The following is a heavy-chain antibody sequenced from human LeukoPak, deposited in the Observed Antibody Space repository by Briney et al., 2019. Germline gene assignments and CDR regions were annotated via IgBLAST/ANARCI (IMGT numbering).Heavy chain of an antibody. V-gene: IGHV1-69*01. CDR1: GGTFSSYA. J-gene: IGHJ4*02. CDR3: ASSFRSSSWCSIDY. Sequence: SVKVSCKASGGTFSSYAISWVRQAPGQGLEWMGGIIPIFGTANYAQKSQGRVTITADESTSTAYMELSSLRSEDTAVYYCASSFRSSSWCSIDYWGQGTLVTVSS. D-gene: IGHD6-13*01. CDR2: IIPIFGTA.